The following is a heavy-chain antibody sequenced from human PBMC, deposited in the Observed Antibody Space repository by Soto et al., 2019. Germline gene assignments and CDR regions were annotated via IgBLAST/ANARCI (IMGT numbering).Heavy chain of an antibody. V-gene: IGHV3-66*04. D-gene: IGHD2-2*01. CDR2: IYSGGST. CDR1: GFTVSSNY. CDR3: ARRKRIVVVPAALDV. Sequence: GGSLRLSCAASGFTVSSNYMSWARQASGKGLEWVSVIYSGGSTYYADSVKGRFTISRDNSKNTLYLQMNSLRAEDTAVYYCARRKRIVVVPAALDVWGKGTTVTVSS. J-gene: IGHJ6*04.